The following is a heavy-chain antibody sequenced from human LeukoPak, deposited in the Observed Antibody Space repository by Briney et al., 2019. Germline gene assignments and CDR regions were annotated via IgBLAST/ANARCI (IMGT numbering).Heavy chain of an antibody. CDR3: AKLRGQLVRTHFDY. CDR2: ISGSGVST. Sequence: GGSLRLSCAASGFTFSSYAMSWVRQAPGKGLGWVSAISGSGVSTYYADSVKGRFTISRDNSKNTLYLQMNSLRAEDTAVYYCAKLRGQLVRTHFDYWGQGTLVTVSS. V-gene: IGHV3-23*01. CDR1: GFTFSSYA. D-gene: IGHD6-13*01. J-gene: IGHJ4*02.